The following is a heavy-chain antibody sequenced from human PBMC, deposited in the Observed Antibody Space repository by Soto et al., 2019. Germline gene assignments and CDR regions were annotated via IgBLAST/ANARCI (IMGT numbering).Heavy chain of an antibody. J-gene: IGHJ4*02. CDR3: ARKAAWLVDH. Sequence: QLQLQESGPGLVKPSETLSLTCTVSGGSISGSAYYWGWIRQPPGKGLEWIGSIYYRGTTYYNPSLKSRVTIPVDTSKNQVALNLRSVTAADTAVYYCARKAAWLVDHCGQGTLVTVSS. V-gene: IGHV4-39*01. CDR1: GGSISGSAYY. D-gene: IGHD5-12*01. CDR2: IYYRGTT.